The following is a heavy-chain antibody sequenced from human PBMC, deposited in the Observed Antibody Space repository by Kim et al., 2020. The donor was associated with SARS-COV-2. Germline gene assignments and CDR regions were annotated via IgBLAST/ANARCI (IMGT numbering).Heavy chain of an antibody. CDR3: ARGSGYYDY. CDR1: GGSISGYL. J-gene: IGHJ4*02. Sequence: SETLSLTCTVSGGSISGYLWSWIRHPPGKGLEWIGYIHYGGSTNYNPSLKSRLTISVDTSKNQFSLKLSSVTAADTAVYYCARGSGYYDYWGQGTLVTVSS. D-gene: IGHD3-22*01. CDR2: IHYGGST. V-gene: IGHV4-59*01.